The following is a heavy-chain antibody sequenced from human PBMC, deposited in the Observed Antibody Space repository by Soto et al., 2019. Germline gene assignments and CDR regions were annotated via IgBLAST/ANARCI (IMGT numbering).Heavy chain of an antibody. D-gene: IGHD4-17*01. CDR1: GGSISSGDYY. V-gene: IGHV4-30-4*01. Sequence: QVQLQESGPGLVKPSQTLSLTCTVSGGSISSGDYYWSWIRQPPGKGLEWIGYISYSGSTYYNPSRKSRVTPSVDTAKNQFSLKLSSVTAADTAVYYCAWSTVTYYYYYGMDVWGQGTTVTVSS. CDR3: AWSTVTYYYYYGMDV. CDR2: ISYSGST. J-gene: IGHJ6*02.